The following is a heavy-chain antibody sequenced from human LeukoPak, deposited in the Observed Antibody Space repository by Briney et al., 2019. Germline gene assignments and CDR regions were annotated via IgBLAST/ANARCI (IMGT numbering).Heavy chain of an antibody. CDR3: ARDGGYDSFDY. V-gene: IGHV3-11*04. CDR1: GFTFSDYY. CDR2: ISGSASTI. D-gene: IGHD5-12*01. Sequence: GGSLRLSCAASGFTFSDYYMSRLRQAPGKGLEWVSYISGSASTIYYADSVKGRFTISRDNAKNSLYLQMNSLRAEDTAVYYCARDGGYDSFDYWGQGTLVTVSS. J-gene: IGHJ4*02.